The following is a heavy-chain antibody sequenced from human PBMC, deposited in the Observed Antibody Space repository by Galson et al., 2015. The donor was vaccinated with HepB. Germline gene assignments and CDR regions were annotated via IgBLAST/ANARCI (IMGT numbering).Heavy chain of an antibody. V-gene: IGHV3-23*01. CDR3: AKSVTRGGSYPRGYLDL. CDR2: ISVSGTGT. Sequence: SLRLSCAASGSTFSSYAMSWVRQAPGKGLEWVSNISVSGTGTYYADSVKGRFTISRDNSKNTMYVQMNNLRAEDTAVYSCAKSVTRGGSYPRGYLDLWGRGTLVTVSS. J-gene: IGHJ2*01. CDR1: GSTFSSYA. D-gene: IGHD1-26*01.